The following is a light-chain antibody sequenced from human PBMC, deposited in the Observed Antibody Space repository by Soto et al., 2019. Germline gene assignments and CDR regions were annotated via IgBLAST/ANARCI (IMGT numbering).Light chain of an antibody. Sequence: IVMTQSPATLSVSPGERATLSCRASQTVSSDLAWYQQKPGQAPRLLMYGASTRAAGVPASFSGCGSGTDFTLTISRLEAEDFGVYFCQQDNNWPQYTFGQVTKVDIK. V-gene: IGKV3-15*01. CDR3: QQDNNWPQYT. CDR1: QTVSSD. J-gene: IGKJ2*01. CDR2: GAS.